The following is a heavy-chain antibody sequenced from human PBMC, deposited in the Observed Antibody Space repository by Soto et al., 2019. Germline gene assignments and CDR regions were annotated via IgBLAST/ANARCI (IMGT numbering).Heavy chain of an antibody. D-gene: IGHD1-26*01. J-gene: IGHJ2*01. V-gene: IGHV3-30-3*01. Sequence: GGSLRLSCAASGFSFSNFPMHWFRQAPGKGLEWVAVMSFDGITTYYADSVKGRFTVSRDNSQNTLYLRVNSLRDEDTAVYFWGRGAPDAFGRSGHFNNGGRGPRAPVPS. CDR2: MSFDGITT. CDR1: GFSFSNFP. CDR3: GRGAPDAFGRSGHFNN.